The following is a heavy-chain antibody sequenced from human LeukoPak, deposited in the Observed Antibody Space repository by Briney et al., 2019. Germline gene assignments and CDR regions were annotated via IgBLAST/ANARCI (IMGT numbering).Heavy chain of an antibody. D-gene: IGHD6-13*01. J-gene: IGHJ4*02. V-gene: IGHV4-59*01. CDR2: IYYSGST. CDR3: ARGIAAAYNFDY. Sequence: SETLSLTCTVSGGSISSYYWSWIRQPPGKGLEWIGYIYYSGSTNYNPSLKSRVTISVDMSKNQFSLKLSSVTAADTAVYYCARGIAAAYNFDYWGQGTLVTVSS. CDR1: GGSISSYY.